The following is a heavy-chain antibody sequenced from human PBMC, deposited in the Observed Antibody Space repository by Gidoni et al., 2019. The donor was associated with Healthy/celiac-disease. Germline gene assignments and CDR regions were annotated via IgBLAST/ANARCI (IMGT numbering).Heavy chain of an antibody. CDR1: GYTFTGYY. CDR3: ARDGGGSYYYYYGMDV. V-gene: IGHV1-2*02. Sequence: QVQLVQSGAEVKKPGASVKVSCKASGYTFTGYYMHWVRQAPGQGFEWMGWINPNSGGTNYAQKFKGRVTMTRDTSISTAYMELSRLRSDDTAVYYCARDGGGSYYYYYGMDVWGQGTTVTVSS. J-gene: IGHJ6*02. D-gene: IGHD1-26*01. CDR2: INPNSGGT.